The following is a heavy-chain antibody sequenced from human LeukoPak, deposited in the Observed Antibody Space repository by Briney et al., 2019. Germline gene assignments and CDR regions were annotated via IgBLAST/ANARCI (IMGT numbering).Heavy chain of an antibody. V-gene: IGHV1-18*01. CDR2: ISAYNGNT. Sequence: ASVKVSXKASGYTFTSYGISWVRQAPGQGLEWMGWISAYNGNTNYAQKLQGRVTMTTDTSTSTAYMELRSLRSDDTAVYYCARDRMYCSSTSCYEAGYWGQGTLVTVSS. CDR1: GYTFTSYG. J-gene: IGHJ4*02. D-gene: IGHD2-2*01. CDR3: ARDRMYCSSTSCYEAGY.